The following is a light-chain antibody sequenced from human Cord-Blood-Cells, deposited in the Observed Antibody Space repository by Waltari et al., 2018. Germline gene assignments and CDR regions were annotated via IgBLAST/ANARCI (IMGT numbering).Light chain of an antibody. CDR2: DVS. CDR3: CSYAGSYPYV. Sequence: QSALTQPRSVSGSPGQSVTISCTGTSSAVGGYNYVSWYQQHPAKAPKPMIYDVSKRPSGVPDRFSGSKSGNTASLTISGLQAEDEADYYCCSYAGSYPYVFGTGTKVTVL. J-gene: IGLJ1*01. V-gene: IGLV2-11*01. CDR1: SSAVGGYNY.